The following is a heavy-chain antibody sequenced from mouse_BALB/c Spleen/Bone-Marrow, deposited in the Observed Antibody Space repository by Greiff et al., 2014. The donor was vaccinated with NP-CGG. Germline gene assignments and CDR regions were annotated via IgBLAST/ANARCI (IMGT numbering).Heavy chain of an antibody. J-gene: IGHJ3*01. CDR3: ASYYGYDEGFAY. D-gene: IGHD2-2*01. CDR1: GFTFTRYW. CDR2: IDPSDSYT. V-gene: IGHV1-69*02. Sequence: QVQLQQPGAELVKPGASVKLSCKASGFTFTRYWMHWVKQRPGQGLEWIGEIDPSDSYTNYNQKFKGKATLTVDKSSSTAYMQLSSLTSEDSAVYYCASYYGYDEGFAYWGQGTLVTVSA.